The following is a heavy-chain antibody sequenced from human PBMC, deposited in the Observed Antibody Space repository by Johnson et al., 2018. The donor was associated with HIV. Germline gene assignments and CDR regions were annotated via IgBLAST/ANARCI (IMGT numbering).Heavy chain of an antibody. CDR3: ARDLAGTESGFDI. D-gene: IGHD1-1*01. V-gene: IGHV3-30-3*01. CDR2: ISYDGSNK. Sequence: HVQLVESGGGVVQPGRSLRLSCAASGFTFSSYAMHWVRQAPGKGLEWVAVISYDGSNKYYADSVKGRFTISRDNSKNTLYLQMNSLRAEDTAVYYCARDLAGTESGFDIWGQGTMVTVSS. J-gene: IGHJ3*02. CDR1: GFTFSSYA.